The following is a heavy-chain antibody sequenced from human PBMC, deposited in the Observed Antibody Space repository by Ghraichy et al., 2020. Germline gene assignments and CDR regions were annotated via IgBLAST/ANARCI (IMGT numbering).Heavy chain of an antibody. CDR1: GFTFNTYA. D-gene: IGHD3-10*01. CDR3: AKARGAYYFDY. J-gene: IGHJ4*02. CDR2: VSSSGAST. V-gene: IGHV3-23*01. Sequence: GGSLRLSCAASGFTFNTYAMTWVRQAPGKGLEWVSSVSSSGASTYYADSVKGRFTISRDNSKNTLYLQMNSLRAEDTAVYYCAKARGAYYFDYWGQGTLVTVSS.